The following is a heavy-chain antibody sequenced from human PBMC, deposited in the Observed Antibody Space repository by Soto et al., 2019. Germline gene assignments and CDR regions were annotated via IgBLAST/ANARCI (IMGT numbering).Heavy chain of an antibody. CDR2: IRSKANSYLI. D-gene: IGHD1-26*01. CDR1: GFSFSDSA. CDR3: ARGGEMGLNDY. J-gene: IGHJ4*02. V-gene: IGHV3-73*01. Sequence: GGSLRLSCAASGFSFSDSAMHWVRQASGKGLEWIARIRSKANSYLIAYDESVRGRFIISRDDSKNTAYLQMNDLNTEDTAIYYCARGGEMGLNDYWCQGTPVTVSS.